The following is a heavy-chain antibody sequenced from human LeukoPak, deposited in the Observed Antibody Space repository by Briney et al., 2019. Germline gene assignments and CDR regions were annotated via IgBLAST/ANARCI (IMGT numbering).Heavy chain of an antibody. J-gene: IGHJ4*02. CDR2: INHSGST. CDR3: ARGVYDSSGYYVLKKYYFDY. CDR1: GGSFSGYY. V-gene: IGHV4-34*01. Sequence: SETLSLTCAVYGGSFSGYYWSWIRQPPGKGLEWIGEINHSGSTNYNPSLKSRVTISVDTSKNQFSLKLSSVTAADKAVYYCARGVYDSSGYYVLKKYYFDYWGQGTLVTVSS. D-gene: IGHD3-22*01.